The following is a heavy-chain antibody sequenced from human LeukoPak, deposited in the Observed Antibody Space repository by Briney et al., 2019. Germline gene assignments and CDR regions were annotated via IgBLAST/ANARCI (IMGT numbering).Heavy chain of an antibody. Sequence: GGSLRLSCATSGFTFSDYTMNWVRQAPGEGLEWVSFISASSTSIYYADSVRGRFTISRDNAKNSLYLHMNSLRAEDTAVYYCARDGTWGPGTLVTVSS. CDR3: ARDGT. V-gene: IGHV3-21*01. D-gene: IGHD1-26*01. J-gene: IGHJ5*02. CDR1: GFTFSDYT. CDR2: ISASSTSI.